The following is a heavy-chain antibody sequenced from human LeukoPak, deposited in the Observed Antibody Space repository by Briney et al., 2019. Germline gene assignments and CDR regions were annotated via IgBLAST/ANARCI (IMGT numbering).Heavy chain of an antibody. Sequence: GGSLRLSCAASGFTFSDYYMSWIRQAPGKGLEWVSYISSSGNTIYYADSVKGRFTISRDNARNSLHLQMNSLRADDTAVYYCAKNRGPTAGTFDYWGPGTLVTVSS. V-gene: IGHV3-11*01. CDR2: ISSSGNTI. CDR3: AKNRGPTAGTFDY. D-gene: IGHD2/OR15-2a*01. CDR1: GFTFSDYY. J-gene: IGHJ4*02.